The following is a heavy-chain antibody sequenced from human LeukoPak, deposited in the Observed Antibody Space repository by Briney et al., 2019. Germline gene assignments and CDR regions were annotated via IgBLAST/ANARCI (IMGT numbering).Heavy chain of an antibody. CDR2: MNPNSGKK. D-gene: IGHD4-23*01. V-gene: IGHV1-8*01. CDR1: GYTFSSYD. J-gene: IGHJ4*02. Sequence: ASVKVSCKASGYTFSSYDINWVRQSIGQGLEWMGWMNPNSGKKGYAQKFQGRVTMTSNTSISSVYMDLSSLRSEDTAVYFCARARGGNSGVFDYWGQGILVTVFS. CDR3: ARARGGNSGVFDY.